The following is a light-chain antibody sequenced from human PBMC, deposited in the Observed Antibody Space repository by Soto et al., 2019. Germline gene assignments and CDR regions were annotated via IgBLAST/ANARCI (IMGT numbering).Light chain of an antibody. Sequence: QSVLTQPASVSGSPGQSITISCTGTSSDVGGYNYVSWYQQHPGKATKLMIYDVSNRPSGVSNRFSGSKSGNTASLTISGLQAEDEADYYCNSYTSSSTDVFGTGTKVTVL. CDR2: DVS. J-gene: IGLJ1*01. CDR1: SSDVGGYNY. CDR3: NSYTSSSTDV. V-gene: IGLV2-14*01.